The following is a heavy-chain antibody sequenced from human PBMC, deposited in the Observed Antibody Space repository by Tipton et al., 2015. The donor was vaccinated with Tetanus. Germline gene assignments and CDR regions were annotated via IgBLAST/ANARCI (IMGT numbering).Heavy chain of an antibody. J-gene: IGHJ3*01. CDR2: IWYDGSRR. CDR1: GFTLGHYG. V-gene: IGHV3-33*01. D-gene: IGHD2-15*01. Sequence: SLRLSCAASGFTLGHYGIHWVRQSPGKGLEWVALIWYDGSRRHFADSVKGRFTISRDNSENTAYLHMNSLRPEDTAVYYCARTGYCGSASCYLRAYDVWDQGAMVAVSP. CDR3: ARTGYCGSASCYLRAYDV.